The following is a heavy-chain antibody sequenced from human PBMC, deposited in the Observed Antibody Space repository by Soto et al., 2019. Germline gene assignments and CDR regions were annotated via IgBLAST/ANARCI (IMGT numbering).Heavy chain of an antibody. D-gene: IGHD3-3*01. CDR2: IYYRGNT. Sequence: QLQLQESGPGLVKPSETLSLTCSVSGDSINSDNYYWGWIRQPPGKGLEWIGSIYYRGNTYYNPSLKTRISKSLDKSKSQFSPKLNSVSAADSAGYFCARLEGLATITYYFDYWGQGTLVTVTS. J-gene: IGHJ4*02. CDR3: ARLEGLATITYYFDY. CDR1: GDSINSDNYY. V-gene: IGHV4-39*01.